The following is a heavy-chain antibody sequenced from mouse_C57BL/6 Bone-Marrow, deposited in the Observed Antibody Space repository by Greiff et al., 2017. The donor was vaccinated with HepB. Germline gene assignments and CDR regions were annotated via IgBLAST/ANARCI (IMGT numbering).Heavy chain of an antibody. CDR1: GYTFTDYE. V-gene: IGHV1-15*01. J-gene: IGHJ3*01. CDR3: TRSDDGYYRYWFAY. CDR2: IDPETGGT. Sequence: VQLVESGAELVRPGASVTLSCKASGYTFTDYEMHWVKQTPVHGLEWIGAIDPETGGTAYNQKFKGKAILTADKSSSTAYMELRSLTSEDSAVYYCTRSDDGYYRYWFAYGGQGTLVTVSA. D-gene: IGHD2-3*01.